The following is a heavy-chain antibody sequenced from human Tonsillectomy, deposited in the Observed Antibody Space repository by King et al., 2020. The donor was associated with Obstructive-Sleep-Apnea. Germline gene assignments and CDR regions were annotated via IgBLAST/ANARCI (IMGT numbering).Heavy chain of an antibody. V-gene: IGHV4-31*03. CDR1: NGTISSPNYY. CDR3: ARDPFFGVADTQ. CDR2: IYYTGST. D-gene: IGHD3-3*01. Sequence: PLQESGPGLVKPSQTLSLTCTVSNGTISSPNYYWSWIRQHPGEGLEWIGHIYYTGSTYYNPSLKSRVVIAVDTSKNQISLKLSSVIVADTAVYYCARDPFFGVADTQWGQGTLVTVSA. J-gene: IGHJ4*02.